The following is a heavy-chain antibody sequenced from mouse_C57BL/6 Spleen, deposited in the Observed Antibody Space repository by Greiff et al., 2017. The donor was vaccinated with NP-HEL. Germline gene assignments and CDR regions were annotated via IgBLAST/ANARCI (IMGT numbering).Heavy chain of an antibody. CDR1: GFSLTSYG. J-gene: IGHJ4*01. CDR3: ARHGGYDYDGSYYYAMDY. CDR2: IWSDGST. V-gene: IGHV2-6-1*01. D-gene: IGHD2-4*01. Sequence: VQVVESGPGLVAPSQSLSITCTVSGFSLTSYGVHWVRQPPGKGLEWLVVIWSDGSTTYNSALKSRLSISKDNSKSQVFLKMNSLQTDDTAMYYCARHGGYDYDGSYYYAMDYWGQGTSVTVSS.